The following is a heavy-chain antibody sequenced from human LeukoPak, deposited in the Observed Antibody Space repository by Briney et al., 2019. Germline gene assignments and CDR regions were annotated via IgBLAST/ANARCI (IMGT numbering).Heavy chain of an antibody. CDR1: GGSISSSSYY. CDR2: IYYSGST. Sequence: SETLSLTCTVSGGSISSSSYYWGWIRQPPGKGLEWIGSIYYSGSTYYNPSLKSRVTISVDTSKNQFSLKLSSVTAADTAVYYCAKSIWFGEFTYYDYWGQGTLVTVSS. D-gene: IGHD3-10*01. CDR3: AKSIWFGEFTYYDY. J-gene: IGHJ4*02. V-gene: IGHV4-39*07.